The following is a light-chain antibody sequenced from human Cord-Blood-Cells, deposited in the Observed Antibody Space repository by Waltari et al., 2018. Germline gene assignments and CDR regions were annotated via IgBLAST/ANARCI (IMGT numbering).Light chain of an antibody. Sequence: QSVLTQPPSASGTPGQRVTISCSGSSSNIGSNYVYWYQQLPGTAPKLLIYRNNPRPSGVPGRFSGSKSGTSASLAISGLRSEDEADYYCAAWDDSLSAHVVFGGGTKLTVL. CDR2: RNN. V-gene: IGLV1-47*01. CDR1: SSNIGSNY. CDR3: AAWDDSLSAHVV. J-gene: IGLJ2*01.